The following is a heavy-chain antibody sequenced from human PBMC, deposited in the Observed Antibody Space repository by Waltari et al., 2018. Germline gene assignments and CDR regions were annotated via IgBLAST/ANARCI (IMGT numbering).Heavy chain of an antibody. Sequence: VESGGDLVQPGGSLRLYCPAPGFTFSTYWMSRVRQAPGKGLEWVANIKTDGSEKYYVDSVRGRFTISRDNAKNSLSLQMSTLRDEDTGRYYCARDWSGSGRGINYWGQGTLVTVSS. CDR2: IKTDGSEK. D-gene: IGHD3-3*01. J-gene: IGHJ4*02. CDR1: GFTFSTYW. CDR3: ARDWSGSGRGINY. V-gene: IGHV3-7*01.